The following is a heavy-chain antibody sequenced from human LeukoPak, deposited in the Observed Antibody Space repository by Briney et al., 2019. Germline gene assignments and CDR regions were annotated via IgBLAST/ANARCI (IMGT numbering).Heavy chain of an antibody. CDR2: IYPGDSDT. J-gene: IGHJ4*02. V-gene: IGHV5-51*01. CDR1: GYSFTNYW. Sequence: GESLKISCKGSGYSFTNYWIGWVRQMPGKGLEWMGIIYPGDSDTRYSPSFQGQVTISADTYINTAHLQWSSLKASDTPVYYCARWLGHSSSSFYYFDYWGQGTLVTVSS. D-gene: IGHD6-6*01. CDR3: ARWLGHSSSSFYYFDY.